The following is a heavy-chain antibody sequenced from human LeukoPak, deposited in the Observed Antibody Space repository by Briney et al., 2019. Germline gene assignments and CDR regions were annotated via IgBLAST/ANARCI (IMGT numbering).Heavy chain of an antibody. CDR2: IYYSGST. J-gene: IGHJ6*02. D-gene: IGHD3-22*01. CDR1: GGSISSYY. Sequence: SETLSLTCTVSGGSISSYYWSWIRQPPGKGLEWIGYIYYSGSTNYNPSLKSRVTISVDTSKNQFSLKLSSVTAADTAVYYCARWDVRVITPYYYYYGMDVWGQGPTVTVSS. CDR3: ARWDVRVITPYYYYYGMDV. V-gene: IGHV4-59*01.